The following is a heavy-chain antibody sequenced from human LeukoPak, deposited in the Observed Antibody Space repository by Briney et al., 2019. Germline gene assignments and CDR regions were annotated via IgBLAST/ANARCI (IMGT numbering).Heavy chain of an antibody. V-gene: IGHV3-30*02. CDR3: AKVRSMIFAVARSWDY. CDR2: IYYDGSNK. J-gene: IGHJ4*02. D-gene: IGHD3-3*01. Sequence: GGSLRLSCAASGFTFSNYGMHWVRQAPGKGLEWVAFIYYDGSNKYYADSVKGRFTISRDNSKNTLYLQVNSLSAEDTAVYYCAKVRSMIFAVARSWDYWGQGTLVTVSS. CDR1: GFTFSNYG.